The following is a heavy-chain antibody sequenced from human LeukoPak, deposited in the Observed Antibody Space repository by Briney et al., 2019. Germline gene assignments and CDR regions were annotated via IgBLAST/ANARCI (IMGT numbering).Heavy chain of an antibody. Sequence: SETLSLTCTVSGGSINTYYWSWIRQPAGKGLEWIGRIYSSGSTNYNPSLQSRVTMSVDTSKNQFSLKLSSVTAADTAVYYCAREATAAASLDYFDYWGQGTLVTVCS. D-gene: IGHD6-13*01. CDR3: AREATAAASLDYFDY. V-gene: IGHV4-4*07. J-gene: IGHJ4*02. CDR1: GGSINTYY. CDR2: IYSSGST.